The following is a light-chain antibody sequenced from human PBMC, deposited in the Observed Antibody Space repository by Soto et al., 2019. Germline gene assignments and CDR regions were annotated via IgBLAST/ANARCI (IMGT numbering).Light chain of an antibody. CDR3: SSYAGAHIV. CDR2: DVS. J-gene: IGLJ1*01. V-gene: IGLV2-8*01. CDR1: SSDVGGYNY. Sequence: QSALTQPPSASGSPGQSVAISCTGTSSDVGGYNYASWYQQYPGKAPKLMIYDVSKRPSGVPDRFSGSKSGNTAFLTVSGLQAEDEADYYCSSYAGAHIVFGTGTKVTVL.